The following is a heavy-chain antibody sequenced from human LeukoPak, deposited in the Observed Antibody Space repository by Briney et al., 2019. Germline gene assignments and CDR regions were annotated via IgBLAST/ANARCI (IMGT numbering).Heavy chain of an antibody. Sequence: GGSLRLSCAASGFTFSSYWMSWVRQAPGKGVEGVADIKQDESDKDYVDSVKGRFTISRDKAKNSLYMQMKSLRAEDTAVYYCARDKIEGPTKLDYWGQGILVTVSS. V-gene: IGHV3-7*01. CDR1: GFTFSSYW. J-gene: IGHJ4*02. CDR2: IKQDESDK. CDR3: ARDKIEGPTKLDY. D-gene: IGHD1-1*01.